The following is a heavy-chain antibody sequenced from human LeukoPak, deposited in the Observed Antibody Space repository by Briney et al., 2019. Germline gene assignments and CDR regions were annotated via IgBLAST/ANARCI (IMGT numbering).Heavy chain of an antibody. CDR1: GYTFTSYG. CDR3: AREAEIVVVPAAPNYYYYYGMDV. J-gene: IGHJ6*04. V-gene: IGHV1-18*04. Sequence: ASVKVSCKASGYTFTSYGISWVRQAPGQGLEWMGWISAYNGNTNYAQKLQGRATMTTDTSTSTAYMELRSLRSDDTAVYYCAREAEIVVVPAAPNYYYYYGMDVWGKGTTVTVSS. CDR2: ISAYNGNT. D-gene: IGHD2-2*01.